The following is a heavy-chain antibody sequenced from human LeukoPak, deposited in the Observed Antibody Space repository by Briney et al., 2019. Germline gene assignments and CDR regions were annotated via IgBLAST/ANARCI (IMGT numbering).Heavy chain of an antibody. J-gene: IGHJ4*02. V-gene: IGHV3-23*01. CDR2: ITDSGGTS. CDR1: GFNFRTYA. D-gene: IGHD3-22*01. Sequence: GGSLRLSCADSGFNFRTYAMSWVRQAPGEGLEWVSTITDSGGTSYYADSVKGRFTISRDNSKNSLYLQMSNLRTGDTAVYYCVKSTYSDTSGYFAFDSWGQGSLVTVSA. CDR3: VKSTYSDTSGYFAFDS.